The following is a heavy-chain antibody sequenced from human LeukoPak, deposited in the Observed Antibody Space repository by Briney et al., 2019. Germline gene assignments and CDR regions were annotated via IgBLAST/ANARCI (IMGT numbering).Heavy chain of an antibody. Sequence: SETLSLTCTVSGGSISSYYWSWIRQPPGKGLEWIGYIYYSGSTNYNPSLKSRVTISVDTSKNQFSLKLSSVTAADTAVYYYARGRQWLVLGGYYYYGMDVWGQGTTVTVSS. D-gene: IGHD6-19*01. J-gene: IGHJ6*02. V-gene: IGHV4-59*01. CDR2: IYYSGST. CDR1: GGSISSYY. CDR3: ARGRQWLVLGGYYYYGMDV.